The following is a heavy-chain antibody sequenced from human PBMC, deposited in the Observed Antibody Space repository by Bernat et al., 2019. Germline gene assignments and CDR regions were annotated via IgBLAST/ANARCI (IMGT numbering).Heavy chain of an antibody. CDR1: GFTFSSYA. CDR3: AKGSRSSRPYYFDY. CDR2: ITDSGGDT. Sequence: EVQLLDSGGGLVQPGGSLRLSCAASGFTFSSYAMSWVRQAPRKGLEWVSAITDSGGDTYYADSVKGRFTISRDNSKNTLSLQMNGLRAEDTAVYYCAKGSRSSRPYYFDYWGQGTLVTVSS. D-gene: IGHD6-6*01. V-gene: IGHV3-23*01. J-gene: IGHJ4*02.